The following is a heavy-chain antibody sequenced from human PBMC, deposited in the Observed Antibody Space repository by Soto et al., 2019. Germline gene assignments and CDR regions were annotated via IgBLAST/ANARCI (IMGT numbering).Heavy chain of an antibody. CDR1: GYSFSNYW. CDR3: ARLPSGSYFRIAFDI. D-gene: IGHD1-26*01. V-gene: IGHV5-10-1*01. Sequence: GESLKISCKGSGYSFSNYWISRVRQMPGKGLEWMGMIDHSDSYTNYSPSFQGHVTISADKPITTAYLQWSSLKASDTAIYYCARLPSGSYFRIAFDIWGQGTMVTVSS. J-gene: IGHJ3*02. CDR2: IDHSDSYT.